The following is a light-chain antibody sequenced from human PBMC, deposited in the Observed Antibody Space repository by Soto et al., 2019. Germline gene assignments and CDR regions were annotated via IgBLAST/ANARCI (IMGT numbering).Light chain of an antibody. CDR2: GAS. CDR1: QSVSSN. Sequence: EIVMTQSPATLSVSPGERATLSCRASQSVSSNLAWYQQKPGQAPRLLIYGASTRATGIPARFSGSGSGTDFTLTISRLEPEDSVVYSCQQYGSSLTFGGGTKVDIK. J-gene: IGKJ4*01. V-gene: IGKV3-15*01. CDR3: QQYGSSLT.